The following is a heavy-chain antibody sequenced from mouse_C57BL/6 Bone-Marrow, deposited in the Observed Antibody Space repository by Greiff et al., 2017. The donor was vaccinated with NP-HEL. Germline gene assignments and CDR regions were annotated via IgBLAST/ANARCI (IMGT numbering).Heavy chain of an antibody. CDR1: GYTFTSYG. D-gene: IGHD2-10*01. CDR2: IYPRSGNT. J-gene: IGHJ4*01. Sequence: QVQLKESGAELARPGASVKLSCKASGYTFTSYGISWVKQRTGQGLEWIGEIYPRSGNTYYNEKFKGKATLTADKSSSTAYMELRSLTSEDSAVYFCASTFYGYYAMDYWGQGTSVTVSS. V-gene: IGHV1-81*01. CDR3: ASTFYGYYAMDY.